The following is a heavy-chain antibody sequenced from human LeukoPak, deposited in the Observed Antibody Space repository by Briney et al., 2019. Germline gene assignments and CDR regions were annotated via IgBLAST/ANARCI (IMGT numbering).Heavy chain of an antibody. Sequence: GGSLRLSCAASGFTFDDYAMHWVRQAPGKGLEWVSGISWNSGSIGYADSVKGRFTISRDNAKNSLYLQMNSLRAEDTAVYYCARDFYRIVVVPHYFDYWGQGTLVTVSS. V-gene: IGHV3-9*01. CDR3: ARDFYRIVVVPHYFDY. D-gene: IGHD3-22*01. CDR1: GFTFDDYA. CDR2: ISWNSGSI. J-gene: IGHJ4*02.